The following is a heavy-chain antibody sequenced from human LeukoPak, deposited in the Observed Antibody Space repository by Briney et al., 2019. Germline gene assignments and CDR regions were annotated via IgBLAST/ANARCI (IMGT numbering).Heavy chain of an antibody. CDR3: ARGRHYGSGSPIYGMDV. V-gene: IGHV4-34*01. Sequence: PETLSLTCAVYGGSLSGYYWSWIRQPPRKGLEWIGEINHSGSTNYNPSLKSRVTISVDTSKNQFSLKLSSVTAADTAVYYCARGRHYGSGSPIYGMDVWGQGTTVTVSS. CDR1: GGSLSGYY. J-gene: IGHJ6*02. D-gene: IGHD3-10*01. CDR2: INHSGST.